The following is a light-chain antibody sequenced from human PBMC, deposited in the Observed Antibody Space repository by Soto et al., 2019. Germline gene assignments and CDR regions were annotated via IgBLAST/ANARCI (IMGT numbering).Light chain of an antibody. Sequence: EIVLTQSPSTLSFSPGDRVVLSCRASQSVSRSLTWYQHKPGQAPRLLIYGASNRATGIPDRFSGSGSGTDFTLTISRLEPEDFAVYYCQQYGSSGTFGQGTKVDIK. CDR2: GAS. V-gene: IGKV3-20*01. CDR3: QQYGSSGT. J-gene: IGKJ1*01. CDR1: QSVSRS.